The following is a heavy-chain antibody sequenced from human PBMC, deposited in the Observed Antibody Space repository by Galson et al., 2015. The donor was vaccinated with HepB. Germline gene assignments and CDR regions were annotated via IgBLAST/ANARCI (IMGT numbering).Heavy chain of an antibody. CDR3: ARSAANYYDSSGYYYPDY. V-gene: IGHV1-69*04. Sequence: SVKVSCKASGGTFSSYAISWVRQAPGQGLEWMGRIIPILGIANYAQKFQGRVTITADKSTSTAYMELSSLRSEDTAVYYCARSAANYYDSSGYYYPDYWGQGTLVTVSS. CDR2: IIPILGIA. J-gene: IGHJ4*02. D-gene: IGHD3-22*01. CDR1: GGTFSSYA.